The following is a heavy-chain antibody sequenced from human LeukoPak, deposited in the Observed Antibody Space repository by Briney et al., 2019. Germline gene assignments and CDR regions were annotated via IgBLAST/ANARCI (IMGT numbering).Heavy chain of an antibody. D-gene: IGHD2-2*01. CDR3: ARGYCSSTSCYSTAIDY. CDR2: ISSNGGST. J-gene: IGHJ4*02. Sequence: PGGSLRLSCAASGFTFNSYAMHWARQAPGKGLEYVSAISSNGGSTYYANSVKGRFTISRDNSKNTLYLQMGSLRAEDMAVYYCARGYCSSTSCYSTAIDYWGQGTLVTVSS. V-gene: IGHV3-64*01. CDR1: GFTFNSYA.